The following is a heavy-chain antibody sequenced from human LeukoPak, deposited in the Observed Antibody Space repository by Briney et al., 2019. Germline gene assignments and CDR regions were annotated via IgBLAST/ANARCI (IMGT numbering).Heavy chain of an antibody. D-gene: IGHD6-19*01. V-gene: IGHV3-21*01. CDR1: GFTFSTYS. CDR3: ARTRDSSGCFDF. CDR2: ISTGSSYI. J-gene: IGHJ4*02. Sequence: GVSLRPSCSASGFTFSTYSMNWVRQAPGKGLEWVSSISTGSSYIFYGDSVKGRFTISRDNADNSLYLQMNSLRAEGTAVYYCARTRDSSGCFDFWGQGTLVTVSS.